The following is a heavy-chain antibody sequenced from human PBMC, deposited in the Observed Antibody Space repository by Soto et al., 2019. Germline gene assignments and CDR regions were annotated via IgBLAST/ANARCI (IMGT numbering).Heavy chain of an antibody. CDR2: LYHSGRT. CDR3: ARANNWFDP. J-gene: IGHJ5*02. CDR1: GGSISSGGYS. V-gene: IGHV4-30-2*01. Sequence: SETVSLTCAVSGGSISSGGYSWSWIRQPPGKGLEWIGYLYHSGRTYYNPSLESRVTISVDRTKNQFSLKLSSVTAADTAVYYCARANNWFDPWGQGTLVTVS.